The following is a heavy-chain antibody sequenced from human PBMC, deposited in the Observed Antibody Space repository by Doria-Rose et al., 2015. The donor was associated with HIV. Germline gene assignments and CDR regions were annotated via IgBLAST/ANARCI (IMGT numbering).Heavy chain of an antibody. D-gene: IGHD3-3*01. V-gene: IGHV4-31*03. CDR1: GASVSSRGYY. Sequence: ESGPGLVTPSETLSLTCSVSGASVSSRGYYWNWIRQVPGKGLESLGYTYYTGTSDYSPSLKSRLNMAVDTSKSQFSLKLSFVTVADTAVYYCARMGSYRELDYWGQGARGIVSA. CDR3: ARMGSYRELDY. CDR2: TYYTGTS. J-gene: IGHJ4*02.